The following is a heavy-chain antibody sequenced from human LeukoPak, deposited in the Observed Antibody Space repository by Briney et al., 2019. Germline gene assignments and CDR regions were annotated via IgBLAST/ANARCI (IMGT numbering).Heavy chain of an antibody. CDR2: IYSGGST. J-gene: IGHJ4*02. D-gene: IGHD6-13*01. V-gene: IGHV3-66*01. Sequence: PGGSLRLSCAASGFTFSSYNMSWVRQAPGKGLEWVSVIYSGGSTYYADSVKGRFTISRDISENTLYLQMNSLRAEDTAVYYCARDVGSSWYYWGQGTLVTVSS. CDR3: ARDVGSSWYY. CDR1: GFTFSSYN.